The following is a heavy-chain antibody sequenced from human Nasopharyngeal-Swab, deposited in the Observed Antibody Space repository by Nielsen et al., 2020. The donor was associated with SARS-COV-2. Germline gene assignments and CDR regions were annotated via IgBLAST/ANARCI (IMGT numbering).Heavy chain of an antibody. CDR3: ASSQAYNWNDSDAFDI. D-gene: IGHD1-1*01. Sequence: GESLKISCAASGFTFSDYYMSWIRQAPGKGLEWVSYISSSGSTIYYADSVKGRFTISRDNAENSLYLQMNSLRAEDTAVYYCASSQAYNWNDSDAFDIWGQGTMVT. CDR1: GFTFSDYY. J-gene: IGHJ3*02. CDR2: ISSSGSTI. V-gene: IGHV3-11*04.